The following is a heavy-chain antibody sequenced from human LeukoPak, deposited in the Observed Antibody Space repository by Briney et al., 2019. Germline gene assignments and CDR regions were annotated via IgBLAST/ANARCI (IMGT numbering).Heavy chain of an antibody. CDR2: IFSSGST. V-gene: IGHV4-59*08. CDR1: DGSISGYY. D-gene: IGHD3-9*01. CDR3: ARHTPGSSDFL. J-gene: IGHJ4*02. Sequence: PSETLSLTCTVSDGSISGYYSSWIRQPPGKGLEWIGFIFSSGSTSYNPSLKSRVTISVDTSRNQVSLRLSSVTAADTAMYYCARHTPGSSDFLWGQGTLVTVSS.